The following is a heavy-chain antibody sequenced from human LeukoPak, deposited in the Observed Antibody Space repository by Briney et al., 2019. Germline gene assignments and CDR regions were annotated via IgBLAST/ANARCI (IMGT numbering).Heavy chain of an antibody. Sequence: SGGSLRLSCAASGFTFSNYMMNWVRQAPEKGLEWVSAISDSGTKLDYVDSVRGRFTISRDNARNSLYLQMDSLRAEDTAVYYCVREGIYSKGGPDHWGQGTLVTVSS. J-gene: IGHJ4*02. CDR1: GFTFSNYM. CDR2: ISDSGTKL. D-gene: IGHD5-12*01. CDR3: VREGIYSKGGPDH. V-gene: IGHV3-21*01.